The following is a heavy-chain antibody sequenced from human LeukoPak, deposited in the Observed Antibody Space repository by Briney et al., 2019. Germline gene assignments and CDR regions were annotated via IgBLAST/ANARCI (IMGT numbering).Heavy chain of an antibody. CDR2: ISGSGGST. Sequence: GGSLRFSCAASGFTFSSYAMSWVRQAPGKGLEWVSAISGSGGSTYYADSVKGRFTISRDNSKNTLYLQMNSLRAEDTAVYYCAKTPCSGGSCYFDYWGQGTLVTVSS. D-gene: IGHD2-15*01. CDR1: GFTFSSYA. V-gene: IGHV3-23*01. CDR3: AKTPCSGGSCYFDY. J-gene: IGHJ4*02.